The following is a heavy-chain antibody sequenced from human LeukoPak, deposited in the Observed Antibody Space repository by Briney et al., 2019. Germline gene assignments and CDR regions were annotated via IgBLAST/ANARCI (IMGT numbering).Heavy chain of an antibody. D-gene: IGHD2-15*01. V-gene: IGHV4-59*08. CDR1: GGSISSYY. CDR2: IYYSGST. Sequence: SETLSLTCTVSGGSISSYYWSWIRQPPGKGLEWIGYIYYSGSTNYNPSLKSRVTISVDTSKNQFSLKLGSVTAADTAVYYCARSSSYCSGGSCYIDYWGQGTLVTVSS. CDR3: ARSSSYCSGGSCYIDY. J-gene: IGHJ4*02.